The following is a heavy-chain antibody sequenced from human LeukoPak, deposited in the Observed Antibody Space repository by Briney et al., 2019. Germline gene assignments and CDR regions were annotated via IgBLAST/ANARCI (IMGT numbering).Heavy chain of an antibody. V-gene: IGHV4-30-2*01. CDR2: IYHSGST. Sequence: SETLSLTCAVSGGSISSGGYSWSWIRQPPGKGLEWIGYIYHSGSTYYNPSLKSRVTISVDTSKNQFSLKLSSVTAADTAVYYCARGAQSPTHWGQGTLVTVSS. CDR1: GGSISSGGYS. J-gene: IGHJ1*01. D-gene: IGHD5-24*01. CDR3: ARGAQSPTH.